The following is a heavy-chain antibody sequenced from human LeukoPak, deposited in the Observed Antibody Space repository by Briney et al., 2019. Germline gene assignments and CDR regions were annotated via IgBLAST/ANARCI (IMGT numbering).Heavy chain of an antibody. CDR1: GFTFSSYG. V-gene: IGHV3-33*01. CDR2: IWYDGSNK. Sequence: GGSLRLSCAASGFTFSSYGMHWVRQAPGKGLEWVAVIWYDGSNKYYADSVKGRFTISRDNSKNTPYLQMNSLRAEDTAVYYCARDAGFGELLRFSLDYWGQGTLVTVSS. CDR3: ARDAGFGELLRFSLDY. J-gene: IGHJ4*02. D-gene: IGHD3-10*01.